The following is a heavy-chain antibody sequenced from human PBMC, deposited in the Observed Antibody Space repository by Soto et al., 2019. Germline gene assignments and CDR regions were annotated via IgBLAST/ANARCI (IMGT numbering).Heavy chain of an antibody. CDR1: GFTFSSYA. D-gene: IGHD3-22*01. J-gene: IGHJ3*02. CDR2: ISYDGSNK. CDR3: ARDADYDSSGPWGDGFDI. Sequence: QVQLVESGGGVVQPGRSLRLSCAASGFTFSSYAMHWVRQAPGKGLEWVAVISYDGSNKYYADSVKGRFTISRDNSKNTLYLKMNSLRAEDTAVYYCARDADYDSSGPWGDGFDILGQGTMVTVSS. V-gene: IGHV3-30-3*01.